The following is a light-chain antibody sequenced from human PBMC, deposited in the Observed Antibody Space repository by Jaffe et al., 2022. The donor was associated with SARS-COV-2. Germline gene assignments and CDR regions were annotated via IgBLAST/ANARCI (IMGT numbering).Light chain of an antibody. CDR1: QSISRW. Sequence: DIQMTQSPSTLSASVGDRVTITCRASQSISRWLAWYQQKPGKAPHLLIYEASILQSGVPSRFSGSGSGTDFTLTINGLQPDDSATYYCQKFNNYPPYSFGQGTKLEIK. CDR2: EAS. CDR3: QKFNNYPPYS. J-gene: IGKJ2*03. V-gene: IGKV1-5*03.